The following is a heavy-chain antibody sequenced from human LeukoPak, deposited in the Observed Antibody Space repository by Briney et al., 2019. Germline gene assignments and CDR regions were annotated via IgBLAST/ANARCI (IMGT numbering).Heavy chain of an antibody. J-gene: IGHJ5*02. CDR3: AREGDTTVRWLDP. D-gene: IGHD1-1*01. Sequence: SEALSLTCAVYGGSFRGYYWNWIRQPPGKGLESIAELNHSGRTIYNPSLRSRVTISVDTSKNQFSLKLSSVTAADTAMYYCAREGDTTVRWLDPWGQGILVTVSS. CDR1: GGSFRGYY. CDR2: LNHSGRT. V-gene: IGHV4-34*01.